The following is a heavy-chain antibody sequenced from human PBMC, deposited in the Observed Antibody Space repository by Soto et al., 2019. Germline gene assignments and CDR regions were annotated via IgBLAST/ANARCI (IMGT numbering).Heavy chain of an antibody. V-gene: IGHV3-74*01. CDR2: VHSGGTTT. CDR3: ARGDRGGFDL. CDR1: GFTFDYYW. J-gene: IGHJ3*01. D-gene: IGHD3-10*01. Sequence: EVQLVESGGGLVQPGESLRLSCAASGFTFDYYWMHWVRQAPGKGLVWVSRVHSGGTTTTYADSVKGRFTISRDNARTKVSLQMSSLRAEDTAIYYCARGDRGGFDLWGHGTMVTVSS.